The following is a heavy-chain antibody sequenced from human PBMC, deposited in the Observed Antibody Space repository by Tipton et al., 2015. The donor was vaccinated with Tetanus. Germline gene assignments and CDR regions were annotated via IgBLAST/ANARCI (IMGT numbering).Heavy chain of an antibody. D-gene: IGHD3-22*01. CDR3: AKVGFTMIVVVTNFDY. CDR1: GFTFSSYA. J-gene: IGHJ4*02. V-gene: IGHV3-23*01. Sequence: AASGFTFSSYAMSWVRQAPGKGLEWVSAISGSGGSTYYADSVKGRFTISRDNSKNTLYLQMNSLRAEDTAVYYCAKVGFTMIVVVTNFDYWGQGTLVTVSS. CDR2: ISGSGGST.